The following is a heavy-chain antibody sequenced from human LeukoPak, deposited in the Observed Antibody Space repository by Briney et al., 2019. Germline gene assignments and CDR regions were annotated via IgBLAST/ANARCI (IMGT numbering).Heavy chain of an antibody. CDR1: GGTFSSST. Sequence: SVKVSCKASGGTFSSSTISWVRQAPGQGLEWMGGIIPIFGTANYAQKFQGRVTITADESTSTAYMELSSLRSEDTAVYYCARDGTVGATKNFDYWGQGTLVTVSS. J-gene: IGHJ4*02. CDR3: ARDGTVGATKNFDY. CDR2: IIPIFGTA. V-gene: IGHV1-69*13. D-gene: IGHD1-26*01.